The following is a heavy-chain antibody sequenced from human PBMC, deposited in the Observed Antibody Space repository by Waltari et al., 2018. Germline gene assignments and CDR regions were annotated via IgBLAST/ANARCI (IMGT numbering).Heavy chain of an antibody. J-gene: IGHJ6*03. CDR1: GGSISSYY. D-gene: IGHD2-15*01. CDR2: IYYSGST. V-gene: IGHV4-59*01. CDR3: ARESRCSGGSCYDCGFEVGLQSEYYYYMDV. Sequence: QVQLQESGPGLVKPSETLSLTCTVSGGSISSYYWSWIRQPPGKGLEWIGYIYYSGSTNDYPSLKSRVTISVATSKNQFSLKLSSVTAAVTAVYYCARESRCSGGSCYDCGFEVGLQSEYYYYMDVWGKGTTVTISS.